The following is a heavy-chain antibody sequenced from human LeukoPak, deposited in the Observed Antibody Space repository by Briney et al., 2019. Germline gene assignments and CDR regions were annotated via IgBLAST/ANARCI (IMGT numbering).Heavy chain of an antibody. Sequence: VASVKVSCKPSRYTFTSYDINWVRQATGQGLEWMGWMNPNSGNTGYAQKFQGRVTMTRNTSISTAYMELSSLRSEDTAVYYCARGRFQDFGDYYYGMDVWGQGTTVTVSS. CDR3: ARGRFQDFGDYYYGMDV. CDR2: MNPNSGNT. V-gene: IGHV1-8*01. D-gene: IGHD3-10*01. CDR1: RYTFTSYD. J-gene: IGHJ6*02.